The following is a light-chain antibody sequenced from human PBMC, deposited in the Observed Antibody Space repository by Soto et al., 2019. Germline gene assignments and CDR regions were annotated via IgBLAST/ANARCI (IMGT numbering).Light chain of an antibody. Sequence: EIVMTQSPANLSVSPGERATLSCRASQSVSSNLAWYQQKPGQGPRLLIYGASTRATSIPARFSGSGSGTEFTLTINSLQSEDFAAYYGQQYNKWPPYTFGQGTKLQIK. CDR3: QQYNKWPPYT. CDR1: QSVSSN. CDR2: GAS. J-gene: IGKJ2*01. V-gene: IGKV3-15*01.